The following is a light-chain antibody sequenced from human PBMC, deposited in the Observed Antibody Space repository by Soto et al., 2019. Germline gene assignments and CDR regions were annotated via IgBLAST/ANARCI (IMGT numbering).Light chain of an antibody. CDR1: QGISSF. CDR2: AAS. Sequence: DIYLNQPPSFLCACVGDRGSITFRASQGISSFLAWYQQKPGKAPNLLMYAASTLQSGVPSRFSGGESGTEYTLTISSLQPEDSATYYCQQLYIFPLTFAQGTRLENK. V-gene: IGKV1-9*01. CDR3: QQLYIFPLT. J-gene: IGKJ5*01.